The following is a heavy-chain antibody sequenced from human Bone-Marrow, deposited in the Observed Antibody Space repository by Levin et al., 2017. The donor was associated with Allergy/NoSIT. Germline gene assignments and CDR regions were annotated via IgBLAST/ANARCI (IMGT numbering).Heavy chain of an antibody. D-gene: IGHD1-26*01. J-gene: IGHJ4*02. Sequence: GESLKISCAPSGFIISNFGMHWVRQAPGKGLEWLAIIWFDGSRTVYADSVKGRFTISRDTSKNTVYLQMNSLTAEDTAVYYCTRANTSPFDFWGQGTLVTVSS. CDR2: IWFDGSRT. CDR3: TRANTSPFDF. CDR1: GFIISNFG. V-gene: IGHV3-33*01.